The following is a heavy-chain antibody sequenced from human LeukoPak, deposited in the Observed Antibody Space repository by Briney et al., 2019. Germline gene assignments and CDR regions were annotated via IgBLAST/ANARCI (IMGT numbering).Heavy chain of an antibody. CDR3: AKAWIQLGYMDV. CDR2: ISGSGGST. CDR1: GFTFSSYA. V-gene: IGHV3-23*01. D-gene: IGHD5-18*01. Sequence: GGSLRLSCAASGFTFSSYAMSWVRKAPGKGLEWVSAISGSGGSTYYADSVKGRFAISRDNSKNTLYLQMNSLRAEDTAVYYCAKAWIQLGYMDVWGKGTTVTVSS. J-gene: IGHJ6*03.